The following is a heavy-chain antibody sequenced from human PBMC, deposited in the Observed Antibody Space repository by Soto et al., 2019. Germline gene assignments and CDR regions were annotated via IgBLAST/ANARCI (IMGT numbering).Heavy chain of an antibody. D-gene: IGHD6-13*01. J-gene: IGHJ4*02. CDR3: AREGPGSSWHTGVI. V-gene: IGHV3-11*06. Sequence: PGGSLRLSCAASGFTFSDYYMSWIRQAPGKGLEWVSYISSSSSYTNYADSVKGRFTISRDNAKNSLYLQMNSLRAEDTAVYYCAREGPGSSWHTGVIWGQGTLVTVSS. CDR2: ISSSSSYT. CDR1: GFTFSDYY.